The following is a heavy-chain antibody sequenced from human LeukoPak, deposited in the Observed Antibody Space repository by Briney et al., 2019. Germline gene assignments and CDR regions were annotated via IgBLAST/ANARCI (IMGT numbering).Heavy chain of an antibody. Sequence: HPGGSLRLSCAASGFTVSSNYMSWVRQAPGKGLEWVASIKQDGSEKYYVDSVKGRFTISRDNTKNSVYLQMNSLRAEDTAVYYCARAPRCSSTSCYPADYWGQGTLVTVSS. CDR1: GFTVSSNY. V-gene: IGHV3-7*03. D-gene: IGHD2-2*01. CDR2: IKQDGSEK. J-gene: IGHJ4*02. CDR3: ARAPRCSSTSCYPADY.